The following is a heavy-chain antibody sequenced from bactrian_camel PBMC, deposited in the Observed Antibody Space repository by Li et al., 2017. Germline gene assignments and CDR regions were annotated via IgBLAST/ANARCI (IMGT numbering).Heavy chain of an antibody. D-gene: IGHD5*01. CDR2: DNGVGTT. CDR1: GSIQRTNC. J-gene: IGHJ4*01. Sequence: HVQLVESGGGSVQAGGSLRLSCAASGSIQRTNCMGWFRQAPGKERDWVATDNGVGTTYYGDSVKGRFAISRDNAKNTVYLQQDNLEPEDTAVYWCTADFTGNGWTHTYWGQGTQVTGS. V-gene: IGHV3S53*01. CDR3: TADFTGNGWTHTY.